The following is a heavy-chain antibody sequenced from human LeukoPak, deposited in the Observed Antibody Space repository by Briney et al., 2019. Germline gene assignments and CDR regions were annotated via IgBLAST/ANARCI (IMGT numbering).Heavy chain of an antibody. CDR2: ISAYNGNT. V-gene: IGHV1-18*01. CDR1: GYTFTSYG. D-gene: IGHD3-22*01. CDR3: ARDLQYYDSSGYYFDAFDI. Sequence: ASVMVSCKASGYTFTSYGISWVRQAPGQGLEWMGWISAYNGNTNYAQKLQSRVTMTTDTSTSTAYMELRSLRSDDTAVYYCARDLQYYDSSGYYFDAFDIWGQGTMVTVSS. J-gene: IGHJ3*02.